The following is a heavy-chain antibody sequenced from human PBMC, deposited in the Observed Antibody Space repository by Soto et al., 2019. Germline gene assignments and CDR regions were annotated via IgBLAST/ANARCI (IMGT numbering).Heavy chain of an antibody. CDR2: FSLSGTT. D-gene: IGHD2-8*02. Sequence: SEALSLTCTVSGASITGSFFWSWIRQPAGKGLEWIGRFSLSGTTNYNPSLRSRVTMSADVSKNQFSLRLTSVTAADTALYYCARGMTPPGAPAWYYFDSWGQGTLVTVSS. V-gene: IGHV4-4*07. CDR1: GASITGSFF. J-gene: IGHJ4*02. CDR3: ARGMTPPGAPAWYYFDS.